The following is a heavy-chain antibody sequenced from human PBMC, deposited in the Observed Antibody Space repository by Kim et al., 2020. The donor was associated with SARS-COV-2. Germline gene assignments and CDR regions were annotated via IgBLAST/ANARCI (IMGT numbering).Heavy chain of an antibody. CDR3: ALKRGFWSGLDV. V-gene: IGHV4-4*07. J-gene: IGHJ6*02. Sequence: NYNPSLKSRVTMSVDTSKNQFSLKLSSVTAADTAVYYCALKRGFWSGLDVWGQGTTVTVSS. D-gene: IGHD3-3*01.